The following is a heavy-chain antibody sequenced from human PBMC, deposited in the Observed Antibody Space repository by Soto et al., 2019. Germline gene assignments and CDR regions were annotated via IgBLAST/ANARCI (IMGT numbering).Heavy chain of an antibody. CDR1: GFTFSNYA. V-gene: IGHV3-23*01. J-gene: IGHJ3*02. CDR2: ISGGGGDT. Sequence: PGVSLRLSCTASGFTFSNYAMSWVRQAPGKGLEWASSISGGGGDTYYADSVKGRFTISRDNSKNTLFLQMNSLRVEDTALYYCAKKDGTDGYYDTFDIWGRGTMVTVSS. D-gene: IGHD3-22*01. CDR3: AKKDGTDGYYDTFDI.